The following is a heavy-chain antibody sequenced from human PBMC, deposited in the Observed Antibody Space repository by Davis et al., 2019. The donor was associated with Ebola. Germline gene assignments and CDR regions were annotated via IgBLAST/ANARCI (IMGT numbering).Heavy chain of an antibody. CDR1: GFTFSDYY. CDR2: IRNKASSYST. Sequence: GESLKISCAASGFTFSDYYMDWVRQAPGMGLEWVGRIRNKASSYSTEYAASVKDRFIISRDESWNLLYLQMNSLKTEDTAVYYCARAGSYNWRDFDYWGQGTLVTVSS. V-gene: IGHV3-72*01. J-gene: IGHJ4*02. D-gene: IGHD1-1*01. CDR3: ARAGSYNWRDFDY.